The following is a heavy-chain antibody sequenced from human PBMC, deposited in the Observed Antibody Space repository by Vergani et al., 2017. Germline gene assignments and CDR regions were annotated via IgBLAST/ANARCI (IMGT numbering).Heavy chain of an antibody. D-gene: IGHD3-10*01. V-gene: IGHV3-21*01. J-gene: IGHJ6*02. CDR3: ARDRYYLGSWSYPYFYYYGLGG. CDR1: GFTFSSYS. Sequence: EVQLVESGGGLVKRGGSLRLSCAASGFTFSSYSMNWVRQAPGKGLEWVSSISSSSSYIHYSGSLKGRFTISRDNAKSSLYLQMNSLRAEDTGVYYCARDRYYLGSWSYPYFYYYGLGGRGQGAAVTVSS. CDR2: ISSSSSYI.